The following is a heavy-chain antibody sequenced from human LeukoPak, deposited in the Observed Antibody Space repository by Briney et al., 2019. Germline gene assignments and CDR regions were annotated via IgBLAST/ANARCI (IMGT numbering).Heavy chain of an antibody. Sequence: GGSLDLSCAASGFTFSSYWMSWVRQAPGKGLEWVANIKQDGSEKYDVDSVKGRFTISRDNAKNSLYLQMNSLRAEDTAVYYCARDHYGSGSYYYYGMDVWGKGTTVTVSS. V-gene: IGHV3-7*03. CDR1: GFTFSSYW. J-gene: IGHJ6*04. CDR3: ARDHYGSGSYYYYGMDV. D-gene: IGHD3-10*01. CDR2: IKQDGSEK.